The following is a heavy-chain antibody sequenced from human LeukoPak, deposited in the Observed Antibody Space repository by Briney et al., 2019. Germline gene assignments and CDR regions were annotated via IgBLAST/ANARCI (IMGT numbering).Heavy chain of an antibody. D-gene: IGHD6-13*01. CDR1: GASISSGTYY. CDR3: ARHKQGRGSSRFPTLDY. CDR2: IYHTGTS. V-gene: IGHV4-39*01. J-gene: IGHJ4*02. Sequence: PSETLSLTCTVSGASISSGTYYWTWIRQPPGKGLEWIGSIYHTGTSYYNPSLTSRVSTSVDTSKNQFSLRLSSVTAADTAVYYCARHKQGRGSSRFPTLDYWGQGTLVTVSS.